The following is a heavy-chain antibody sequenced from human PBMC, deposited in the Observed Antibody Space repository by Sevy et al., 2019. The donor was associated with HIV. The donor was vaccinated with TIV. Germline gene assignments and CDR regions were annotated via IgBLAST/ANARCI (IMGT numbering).Heavy chain of an antibody. D-gene: IGHD6-19*01. CDR3: AREGIAVAGTAFDY. Sequence: ASVKVSCKASGYTFTGYYMHWVRQAPGQGLEWMGWINPNSGGTNYAQKFQGRVTMTRDTSISTAYMELSRLRSDDTAVYYCAREGIAVAGTAFDYWGQGTLVTFYS. CDR2: INPNSGGT. CDR1: GYTFTGYY. V-gene: IGHV1-2*02. J-gene: IGHJ4*02.